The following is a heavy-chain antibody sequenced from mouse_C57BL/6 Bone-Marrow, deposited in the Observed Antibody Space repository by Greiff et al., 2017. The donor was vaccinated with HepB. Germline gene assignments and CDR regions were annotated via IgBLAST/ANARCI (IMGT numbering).Heavy chain of an antibody. CDR2: INSEGGST. V-gene: IGHV5-2*01. CDR3: ARHKDYSNYEDY. D-gene: IGHD2-5*01. J-gene: IGHJ2*01. Sequence: DVMLVESGGGLVQPGESLKLSCESNEYEFPSHELSWVRKTPEKRLELVAAINSEGGSTYYQDTMEIRFIISRDNTKKTLYLQMSSLRSEDTALYYCARHKDYSNYEDYWGQGTTLTVSS. CDR1: EYEFPSHE.